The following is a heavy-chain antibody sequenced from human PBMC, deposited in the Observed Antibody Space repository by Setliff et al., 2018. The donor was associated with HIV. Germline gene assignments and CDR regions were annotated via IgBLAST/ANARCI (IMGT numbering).Heavy chain of an antibody. CDR2: VKIDSDGGTI. J-gene: IGHJ3*02. Sequence: GGSLRLSCKPSGLHVRGAWMNWVRQAPGKGLEWFGRVKIDSDGGTIDYAAPVQGRFVISRDDSQNLLSLQLNALRTEDTGVYYCTTATIPPAGWGALDIWGPGTTVTVSS. CDR1: GLHVRGAW. V-gene: IGHV3-15*01. CDR3: TTATIPPAGWGALDI. D-gene: IGHD6-19*01.